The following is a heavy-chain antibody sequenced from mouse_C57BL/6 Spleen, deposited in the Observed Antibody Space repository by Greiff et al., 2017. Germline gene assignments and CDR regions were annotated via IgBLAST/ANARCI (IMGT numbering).Heavy chain of an antibody. CDR1: GFNIKDYY. Sequence: VQLQQSGAELVRPGASVKLSCTASGFNIKDYYMHWVKQRPEQGLEWIGRIDPEDGDTEYDPKFQGKATMTADTSSNTAYLQLSSLTSEGTAIYYCTTRPPPPFDYWGQGTTLTVSS. J-gene: IGHJ2*01. CDR2: IDPEDGDT. CDR3: TTRPPPPFDY. V-gene: IGHV14-1*01.